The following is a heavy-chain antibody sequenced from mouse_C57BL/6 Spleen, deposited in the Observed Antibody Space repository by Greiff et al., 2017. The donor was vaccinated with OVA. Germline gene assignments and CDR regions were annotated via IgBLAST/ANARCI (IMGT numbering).Heavy chain of an antibody. D-gene: IGHD2-1*01. V-gene: IGHV7-3*01. Sequence: EVQRVESGGGLVQPGGSLSLSCAASGFTFTDYYMSWVRQPPGKALEWLGFIRNKANGYTTEYSASVKGRFTISRDNSHSILYLQMNALRAEDSATYYCARYYGNYDAMDYWGQGTSVTVSS. CDR3: ARYYGNYDAMDY. CDR2: IRNKANGYTT. CDR1: GFTFTDYY. J-gene: IGHJ4*01.